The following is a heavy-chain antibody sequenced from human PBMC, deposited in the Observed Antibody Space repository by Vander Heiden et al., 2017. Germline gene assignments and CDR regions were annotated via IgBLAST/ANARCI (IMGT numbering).Heavy chain of an antibody. J-gene: IGHJ4*02. CDR1: GESISRDIYF. V-gene: IGHV4-39*01. CDR3: ARPGSTTGWYYFDS. D-gene: IGHD6-19*01. CDR2: ISYTGTT. Sequence: LQLQESGPGLVKPSETLSLTCTVSGESISRDIYFWGWIRQPPGKGLEWIGSISYTGTTYYNTSLKSRVTISTDTSKNQLSLKMRSVTAADTAVYFCARPGSTTGWYYFDSWGQGTLVTVSS.